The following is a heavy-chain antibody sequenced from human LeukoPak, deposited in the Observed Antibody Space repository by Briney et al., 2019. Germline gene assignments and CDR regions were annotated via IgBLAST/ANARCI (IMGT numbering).Heavy chain of an antibody. D-gene: IGHD5-18*01. CDR1: GFMFSSNW. CDR3: AKGVDTTMDNFDY. CDR2: IKEDGTET. V-gene: IGHV3-7*03. Sequence: GGSLRLSCAASGFMFSSNWMSWVRLAPGKGLEWVANIKEDGTETYYVDSVKGRFTISRDNAKNSLYLQMNSLRVEDTAVYYCAKGVDTTMDNFDYWGQGTLVTVSS. J-gene: IGHJ4*02.